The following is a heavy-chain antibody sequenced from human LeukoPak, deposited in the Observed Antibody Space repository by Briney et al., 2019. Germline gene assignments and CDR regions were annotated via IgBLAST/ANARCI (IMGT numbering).Heavy chain of an antibody. CDR3: ARDYPPRYDFWSGYPNRFDP. V-gene: IGHV4-4*07. J-gene: IGHJ5*02. D-gene: IGHD3-3*01. CDR2: IYTSGST. Sequence: PSETLSLTCTVSGGSISSYYWSWIRQPAGKGLEWIGRIYTSGSTNYNPSLKSRVTMSVDTSKNQFSLKLSSVTAADTAVYYCARDYPPRYDFWSGYPNRFDPWGQGTLVTVSS. CDR1: GGSISSYY.